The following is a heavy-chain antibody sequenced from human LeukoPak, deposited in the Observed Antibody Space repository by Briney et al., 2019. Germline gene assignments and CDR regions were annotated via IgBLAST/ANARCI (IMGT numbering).Heavy chain of an antibody. CDR2: ISGSGGNT. J-gene: IGHJ6*02. CDR3: AKDPGPIQNYYYGMDV. Sequence: GGSLRLSCAASGFTFSNYAMTWVRQAPGKGLGWVSAISGSGGNTYYADSMMGRFTISRDNSKNTLYLQMNSLRAEDTAVYYCAKDPGPIQNYYYGMDVWGQGTTVTVSS. D-gene: IGHD2-2*02. V-gene: IGHV3-23*01. CDR1: GFTFSNYA.